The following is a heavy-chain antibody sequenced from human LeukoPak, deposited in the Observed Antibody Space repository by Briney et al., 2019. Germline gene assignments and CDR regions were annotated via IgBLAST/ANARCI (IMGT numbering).Heavy chain of an antibody. J-gene: IGHJ4*02. CDR1: GFTFNIYA. CDR3: VRETAYSFDC. Sequence: GGSLRLSCAASGFTFNIYAMHWVRQAPGKGLEWVSYISGSGTNIYNADSVKGRFTISRDNAKNSMYLQLNSLRDEDTAVYYCVRETAYSFDCWGQGTLVTVSS. D-gene: IGHD1-14*01. CDR2: ISGSGTNI. V-gene: IGHV3-48*02.